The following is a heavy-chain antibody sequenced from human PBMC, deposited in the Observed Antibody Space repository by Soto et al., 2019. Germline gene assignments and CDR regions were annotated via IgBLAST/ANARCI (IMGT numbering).Heavy chain of an antibody. D-gene: IGHD2-8*01. CDR1: GFTFSSYA. Sequence: VGSLRLSCAASGFTFSSYAMHWVRQAPGKGLEWVAAISYDGSNKYYADSVKGRFTISRDNSKTTLYLQMNSLRAEDTAVYYCARDPGYCTNGVCYEIPYYYYYGMDVWGQGTTVTVSS. J-gene: IGHJ6*02. V-gene: IGHV3-30-3*01. CDR3: ARDPGYCTNGVCYEIPYYYYYGMDV. CDR2: ISYDGSNK.